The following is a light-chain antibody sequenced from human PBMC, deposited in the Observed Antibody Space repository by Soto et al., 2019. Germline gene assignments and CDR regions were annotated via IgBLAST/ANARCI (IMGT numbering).Light chain of an antibody. V-gene: IGLV2-14*01. CDR3: RSYTNDIPVV. Sequence: QSALTQPASVSGSPGQSITISCTGTTSDVGGYNYVSWFQQHPGRAPKLLVYEVSTRHSGVSSRFSGSRSGNTASLTIYGLQAEEVADYYCRSYTNDIPVVFGGGTKLTVL. CDR2: EVS. CDR1: TSDVGGYNY. J-gene: IGLJ2*01.